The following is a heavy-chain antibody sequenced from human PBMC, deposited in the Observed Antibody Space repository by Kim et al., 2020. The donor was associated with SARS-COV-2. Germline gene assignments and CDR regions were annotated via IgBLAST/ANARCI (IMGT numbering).Heavy chain of an antibody. Sequence: GGSLRLSCAASGFTFSSYEMNWVRQAPGKGLEWVSYISSSGSTIYYADSVKGRFTISRDNAKNSLYLRMNSLRAEDTAVYYCAIGFMLTYYYDSSAEVDYWGQGTLVTVSS. J-gene: IGHJ4*02. CDR2: ISSSGSTI. CDR1: GFTFSSYE. CDR3: AIGFMLTYYYDSSAEVDY. V-gene: IGHV3-48*03. D-gene: IGHD3-22*01.